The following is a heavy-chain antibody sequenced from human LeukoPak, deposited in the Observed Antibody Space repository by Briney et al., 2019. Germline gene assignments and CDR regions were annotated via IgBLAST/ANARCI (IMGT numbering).Heavy chain of an antibody. CDR1: GVILSNYA. CDR2: ISFDGTNK. J-gene: IGHJ4*02. Sequence: GRSLRLSSTASGVILSNYAMHWVRRPPGRGLEWVAVISFDGTNKYYGDSVEGRFSVSRDNSKNTLYLQMNSLRPDDTAMYYCAKDYGDYERIDYWGQGTLVTVSS. V-gene: IGHV3-30*04. D-gene: IGHD4-17*01. CDR3: AKDYGDYERIDY.